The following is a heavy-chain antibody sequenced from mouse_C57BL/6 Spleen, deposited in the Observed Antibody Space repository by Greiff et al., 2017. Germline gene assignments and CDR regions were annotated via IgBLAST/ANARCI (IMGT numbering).Heavy chain of an antibody. CDR2: INPSSGYT. D-gene: IGHD1-1*01. CDR3: ARSERITTSMDY. Sequence: QVQLQQSGAELARPGASVKMSCKASGYTFTSYTMHWVKQRPGQGLEWIGYINPSSGYTKYNQKFKDKATLTADKSSSTAYMQLSSLTSEDSAVYYCARSERITTSMDYGGQGTSVTVSS. J-gene: IGHJ4*01. V-gene: IGHV1-4*01. CDR1: GYTFTSYT.